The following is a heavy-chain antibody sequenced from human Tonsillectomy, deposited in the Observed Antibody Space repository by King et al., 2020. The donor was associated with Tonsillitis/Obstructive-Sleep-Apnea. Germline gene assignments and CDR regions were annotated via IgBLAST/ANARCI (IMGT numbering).Heavy chain of an antibody. Sequence: QLVQSGAEVKKPGASVKVSCTASGYTFTSYYMHWVRQAPGQGLEWLGIINPSGGSTSYAQKFQGRVTMTRDTPTSTVYMELSSLRSEDTAVYYCARGGTGGYVEADEPFDYWGQGTLVTVSS. J-gene: IGHJ4*02. CDR1: GYTFTSYY. V-gene: IGHV1-46*01. CDR2: INPSGGST. D-gene: IGHD5-12*01. CDR3: ARGGTGGYVEADEPFDY.